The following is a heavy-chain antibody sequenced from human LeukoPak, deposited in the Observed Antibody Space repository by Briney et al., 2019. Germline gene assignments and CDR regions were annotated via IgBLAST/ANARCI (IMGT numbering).Heavy chain of an antibody. CDR2: IYYGGST. V-gene: IGHV4-61*01. D-gene: IGHD3-3*01. Sequence: SETVSLTCTVSGGSVISGSYYLSWIRQTPGKRLEWIGYIYYGGSTNYNPSLKSRVTISVDTSKNQFSLKLSSVTAADTAVYYCARRPYDFWTTRYYYYGMDVWGQGTTVTVSS. CDR1: GGSVISGSYY. J-gene: IGHJ6*02. CDR3: ARRPYDFWTTRYYYYGMDV.